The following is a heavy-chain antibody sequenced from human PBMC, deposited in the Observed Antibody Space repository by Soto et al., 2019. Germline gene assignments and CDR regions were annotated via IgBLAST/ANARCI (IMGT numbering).Heavy chain of an antibody. D-gene: IGHD3-3*01. Sequence: SETLSLTCAVYGGSFSGYYWSWIRQPPGKGLEWIGEINHSGSTNYNPSLKSRVTISVDTSKNQFSLKLSSVTAADTAVYYCARDYDFWSGYYRRGGNWFDPWGQGTLVTVSS. J-gene: IGHJ5*02. CDR3: ARDYDFWSGYYRRGGNWFDP. V-gene: IGHV4-34*01. CDR1: GGSFSGYY. CDR2: INHSGST.